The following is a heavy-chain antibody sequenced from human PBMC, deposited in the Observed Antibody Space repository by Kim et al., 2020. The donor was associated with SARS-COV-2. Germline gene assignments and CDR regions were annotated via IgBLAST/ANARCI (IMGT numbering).Heavy chain of an antibody. CDR3: ARYYGSGSFNWFDP. CDR1: GGSFSGYY. J-gene: IGHJ5*02. Sequence: SETLSLTCAVYGGSFSGYYWTWIRQPPGKGLEWIGENNHSGSTNYNPSLKSRITISLDTSKNQFSLKMNSVTAADTAVYYCARYYGSGSFNWFDPWGQGILVTVSS. CDR2: NNHSGST. V-gene: IGHV4-34*01. D-gene: IGHD3-10*01.